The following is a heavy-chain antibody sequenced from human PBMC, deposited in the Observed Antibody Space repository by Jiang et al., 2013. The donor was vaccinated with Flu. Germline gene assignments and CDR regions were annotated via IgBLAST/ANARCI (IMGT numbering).Heavy chain of an antibody. Sequence: GSGLVKPSETLSLTCTVSGGSISSSTYYWGWIRQPPGKGLEWIGSIYYSGSTYYNPSLKSRVTISVDTSKNQFSLKLSSVTAADTAVYYCARPQHFRGSGARRDSYYFDYWGRGNPWSPSPQ. CDR3: ARPQHFRGSGARRDSYYFDY. CDR1: GGSISSSTYY. J-gene: IGHJ4*03. D-gene: IGHD3-10*01. CDR2: IYYSGST. V-gene: IGHV4-39*01.